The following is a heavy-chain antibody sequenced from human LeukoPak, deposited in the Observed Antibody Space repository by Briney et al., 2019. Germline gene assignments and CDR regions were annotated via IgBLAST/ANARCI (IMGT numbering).Heavy chain of an antibody. CDR1: GYTFTGYY. Sequence: ASVKVSCKASGYTFTGYYMHWVRQAPGQGLEWMGWINPNSGGTNYAQKFQGRVTMTRDTSISTAYMELSNLRSEDTAVYYCARFYGADFDYWGQGTLVTVSS. V-gene: IGHV1-2*02. CDR2: INPNSGGT. J-gene: IGHJ4*02. CDR3: ARFYGADFDY. D-gene: IGHD4-17*01.